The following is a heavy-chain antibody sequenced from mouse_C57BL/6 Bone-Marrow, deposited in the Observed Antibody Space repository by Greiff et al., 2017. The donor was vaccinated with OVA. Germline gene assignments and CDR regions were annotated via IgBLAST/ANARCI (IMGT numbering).Heavy chain of an antibody. V-gene: IGHV1-69*01. CDR1: GYTFTSYW. CDR2: IDPSDSYT. J-gene: IGHJ2*01. Sequence: VQLQQSGAELVMPGASVKLSCKASGYTFTSYWMHWVKQRPGQGLEWIGEIDPSDSYTNYNQKFKGKSTLTVDKSSSTAYMQLSSLTSEDSAVYYCARLRALYYGVAPGFFDYWGQGTTLTVSS. CDR3: ARLRALYYGVAPGFFDY. D-gene: IGHD1-1*01.